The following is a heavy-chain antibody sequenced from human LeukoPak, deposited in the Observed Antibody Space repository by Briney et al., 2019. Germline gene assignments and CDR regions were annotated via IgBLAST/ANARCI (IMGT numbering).Heavy chain of an antibody. D-gene: IGHD3-3*01. J-gene: IGHJ1*01. CDR1: GXSFSGYY. V-gene: IGHV4-34*12. CDR3: ASGQYYDLWSGYYVD. Sequence: SETLSLTCAVYGXSFSGYYWSWIRQPPGKGLEWIGEIIHSGSTNYNPSLESRVTISVDTSKNHFSLKLSSVTAADTAVYYCASGQYYDLWSGYYVDWGQGTLVTVSA. CDR2: IIHSGST.